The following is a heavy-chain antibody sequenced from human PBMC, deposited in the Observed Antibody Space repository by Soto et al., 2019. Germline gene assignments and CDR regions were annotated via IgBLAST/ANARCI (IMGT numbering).Heavy chain of an antibody. D-gene: IGHD5-12*01. CDR1: GGGNLRDYR. CDR2: IIPKLGSA. CDR3: ARGGAGYNVGAVY. J-gene: IGHJ4*02. V-gene: IGHV1-69*01. Sequence: QVQLVQSGAEVKEPGSSVKVSCKASGGGNLRDYRTTWVRRAPGQGLEWMGGIIPKLGSANYAQNFQGRVTITADESTNTVYMELRSLRSDDTAVYYCARGGAGYNVGAVYWGQGTPVTVSS.